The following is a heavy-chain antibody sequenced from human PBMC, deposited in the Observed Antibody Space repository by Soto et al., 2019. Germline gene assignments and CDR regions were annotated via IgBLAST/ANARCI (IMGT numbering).Heavy chain of an antibody. CDR3: SRGPAGDKVDY. CDR1: GGSISSGGYF. V-gene: IGHV4-30-4*01. J-gene: IGHJ4*02. Sequence: QVQLQESGPGLVEPSQTLSLTCTVSGGSISSGGYFWSWIRQPPGKGLEWIGHAYNIGSTYSNPTRTSRVTISVDTPKNQFSLSLSFVTAADTAVYYWSRGPAGDKVDYWGQGTLVTVSS. CDR2: AYNIGST. D-gene: IGHD7-27*01.